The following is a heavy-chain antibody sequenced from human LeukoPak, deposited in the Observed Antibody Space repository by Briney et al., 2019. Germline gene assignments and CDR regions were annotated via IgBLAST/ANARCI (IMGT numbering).Heavy chain of an antibody. D-gene: IGHD5-12*01. V-gene: IGHV3-30*02. J-gene: IGHJ4*02. CDR1: GFTVSSNY. CDR2: IRYDGSNK. CDR3: AKGDIVARF. Sequence: AGGSLRLSCAASGFTVSSNYMSWVRQAPGKGLEWVAFIRYDGSNKYYADSVKGRFTISRDNSKNTLYLQMNSLRAEDTAVYYCAKGDIVARFWGQGTLVTVSS.